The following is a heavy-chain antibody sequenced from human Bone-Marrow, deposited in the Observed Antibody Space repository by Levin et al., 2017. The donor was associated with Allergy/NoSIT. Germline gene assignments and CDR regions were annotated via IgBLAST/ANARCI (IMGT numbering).Heavy chain of an antibody. CDR3: ARKYSSAWCFDY. V-gene: IGHV3-7*01. Sequence: SGGSLRLSCAASGFTFSNYGMTWVRQAPGKGLEWVANIKQDGTEKNYVGSVKGRFTISRDNANNALHLQMSSLRVEDTAVYFCARKYSSAWCFDYWGQGILVAVSS. J-gene: IGHJ4*02. CDR2: IKQDGTEK. D-gene: IGHD6-19*01. CDR1: GFTFSNYG.